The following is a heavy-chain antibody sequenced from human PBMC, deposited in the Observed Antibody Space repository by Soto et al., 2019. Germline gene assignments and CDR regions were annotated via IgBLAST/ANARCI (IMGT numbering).Heavy chain of an antibody. J-gene: IGHJ3*02. CDR3: ATSTVYHDAFDI. D-gene: IGHD4-17*01. V-gene: IGHV1-24*01. Sequence: GASVEVSCKVSGYTLTELSMHWVRQAPGKGLEWMGGFDPEDGETIYAQKFQGRVTMTEDTSTDTAYMELSSLRCEDTAVYYCATSTVYHDAFDIWGQGTMVTVSS. CDR2: FDPEDGET. CDR1: GYTLTELS.